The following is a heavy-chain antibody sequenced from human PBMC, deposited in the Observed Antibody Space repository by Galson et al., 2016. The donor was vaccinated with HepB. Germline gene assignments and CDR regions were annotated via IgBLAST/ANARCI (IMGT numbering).Heavy chain of an antibody. CDR3: ARADVVVPATIRLGYYYGMDV. CDR2: IYYSGST. CDR1: GGSISSGGYF. Sequence: PLSLTCTVSGGSISSGGYFWSWIRQHPGKGLEWIGYIYYSGSTYYNPSLESRVTISVDTSKNQFSLKLSSVTAADTAVYYCARADVVVPATIRLGYYYGMDVWGQGTTVTVSS. V-gene: IGHV4-31*03. J-gene: IGHJ6*02. D-gene: IGHD2-2*02.